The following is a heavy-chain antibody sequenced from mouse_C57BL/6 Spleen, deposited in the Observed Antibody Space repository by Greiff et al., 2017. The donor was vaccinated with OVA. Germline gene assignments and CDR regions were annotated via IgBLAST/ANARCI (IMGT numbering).Heavy chain of an antibody. Sequence: VQLQQSGPEPVKPGASVKISCKASGYTFTDYYMNWVKQSHGKSLEWIGDINPNNGGTSYNQKFKGKATLTVDKSSSTAYMELRSLTSEDSAVYYCARWDDYWGQGTTLTVSS. V-gene: IGHV1-26*01. CDR2: INPNNGGT. CDR1: GYTFTDYY. D-gene: IGHD4-1*01. CDR3: ARWDDY. J-gene: IGHJ2*01.